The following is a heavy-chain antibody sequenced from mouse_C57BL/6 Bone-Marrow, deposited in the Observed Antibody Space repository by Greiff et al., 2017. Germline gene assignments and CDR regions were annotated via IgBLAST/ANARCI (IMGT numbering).Heavy chain of an antibody. CDR2: IDPSASYT. Sequence: QVQLQQPGAELVMPGASVKLSCKASGYTFTSYWMHWVKQRPGQGLEWIGEIDPSASYTNYNQKFKGKSTLTVDKSSSTAYMQLSSLTSEDSAVYYCARGHYYGSSYFYFDYWGRGTTLTVSS. J-gene: IGHJ2*01. D-gene: IGHD1-1*01. CDR3: ARGHYYGSSYFYFDY. CDR1: GYTFTSYW. V-gene: IGHV1-69*01.